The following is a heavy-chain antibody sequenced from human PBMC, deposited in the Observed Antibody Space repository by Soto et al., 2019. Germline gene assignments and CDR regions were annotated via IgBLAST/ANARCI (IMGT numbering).Heavy chain of an antibody. Sequence: SETLSLTCTVSGGSISSYYWSWIRQPPGKGLEWIGYIYYGGSTNYNPSLKSRVTISVDTSKNQFSLKLSSVTAADTAVYYCSRILGLWFGESEPYFDYWGQGTLVTVSS. CDR3: SRILGLWFGESEPYFDY. CDR1: GGSISSYY. D-gene: IGHD3-10*01. CDR2: IYYGGST. J-gene: IGHJ4*02. V-gene: IGHV4-59*01.